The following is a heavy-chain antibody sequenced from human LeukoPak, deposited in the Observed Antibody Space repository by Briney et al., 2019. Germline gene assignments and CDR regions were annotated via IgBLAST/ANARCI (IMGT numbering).Heavy chain of an antibody. CDR2: INPNSGFT. CDR1: GYPFTGYY. D-gene: IGHD2-2*01. Sequence: ASVKVSCKASGYPFTGYYLHWVRQAPGQGLEWMGWINPNSGFTNYAQKFQGRVTMTRDTSISAAYMELSRLRSDDTAVYYCARLADCSSSSCRSFDYWGQGTLVTVSS. J-gene: IGHJ4*02. CDR3: ARLADCSSSSCRSFDY. V-gene: IGHV1-2*02.